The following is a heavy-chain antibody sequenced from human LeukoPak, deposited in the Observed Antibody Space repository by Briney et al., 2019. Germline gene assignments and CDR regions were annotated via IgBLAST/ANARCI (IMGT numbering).Heavy chain of an antibody. D-gene: IGHD5-24*01. Sequence: GGSLRLSCATSGFTFSTYWMSWVRQAPGKGLEWVANIKQDGSETYYADSVKGRFTIFRDNAKNSLHLQMGSLRVEDTAVYYCANGDGFDYWGQGTLVIVSS. CDR2: IKQDGSET. CDR1: GFTFSTYW. V-gene: IGHV3-7*01. J-gene: IGHJ4*02. CDR3: ANGDGFDY.